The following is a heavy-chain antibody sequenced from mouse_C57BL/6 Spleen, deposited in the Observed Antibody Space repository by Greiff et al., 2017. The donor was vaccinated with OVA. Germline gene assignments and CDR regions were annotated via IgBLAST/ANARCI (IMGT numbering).Heavy chain of an antibody. J-gene: IGHJ2*01. D-gene: IGHD2-4*01. CDR2: IYPGDGDP. Sequence: LVESGPELVKPGASVKISCTASGYAFSSSWMNWVKQRPGKGLEWIGRIYPGDGDPNYNGTFKGKATLTADKSSSTAYMQHSSRTSEDFAVYFCARSYYEYDHDWGQGTTLTVSS. V-gene: IGHV1-82*01. CDR1: GYAFSSSW. CDR3: ARSYYEYDHD.